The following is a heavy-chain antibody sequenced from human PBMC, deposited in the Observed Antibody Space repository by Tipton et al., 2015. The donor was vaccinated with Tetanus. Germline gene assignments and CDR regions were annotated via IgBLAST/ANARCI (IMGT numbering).Heavy chain of an antibody. CDR1: GYSFTSYW. D-gene: IGHD2-21*02. J-gene: IGHJ6*02. CDR3: ARQDSSVVVTANGMDV. CDR2: IYPGDSDT. V-gene: IGHV5-51*01. Sequence: QLVQSGAEVKKPGESLKISCKGSGYSFTSYWIGWVRQMHGKGLEWMGIIYPGDSDTRYSTSFQGQVTISADKSISTAYLQWSSLKASDPAMYYCARQDSSVVVTANGMDVWGQGTTVTVSS.